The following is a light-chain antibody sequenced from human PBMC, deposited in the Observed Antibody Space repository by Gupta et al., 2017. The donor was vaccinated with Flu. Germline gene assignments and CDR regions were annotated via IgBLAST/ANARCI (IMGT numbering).Light chain of an antibody. Sequence: QSVLTQPLSVSSAPGQKVTISCSGSSSNIGNNYVSWYQQLSGTAPKLLIYENNKRPSGIPDRFSGSKSGTSATLGITGLQTGDEADYYCGTWDSSLSAYVFGTGTKVTVL. V-gene: IGLV1-51*02. CDR3: GTWDSSLSAYV. CDR2: ENN. J-gene: IGLJ1*01. CDR1: SSNIGNNY.